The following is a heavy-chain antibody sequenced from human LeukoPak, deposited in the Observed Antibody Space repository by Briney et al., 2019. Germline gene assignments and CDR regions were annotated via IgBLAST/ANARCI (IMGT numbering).Heavy chain of an antibody. CDR1: GFTFSSYE. CDR2: ISSSGSTI. D-gene: IGHD3-16*02. J-gene: IGHJ3*02. V-gene: IGHV3-48*03. CDR3: ARELYDYVWGSHRLDAFDI. Sequence: GGSLRLSCAASGFTFSSYEMNWVRQAPGKGLEWVSYISSSGSTIYYADSVKGRFTISRDNAKNSLYLQMNSLRAEDTAVYYCARELYDYVWGSHRLDAFDIWGQGTMVTVSS.